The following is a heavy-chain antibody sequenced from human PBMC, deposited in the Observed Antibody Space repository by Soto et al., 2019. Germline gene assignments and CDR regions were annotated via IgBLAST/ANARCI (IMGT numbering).Heavy chain of an antibody. V-gene: IGHV3-64*02. CDR1: GFTFSSYA. D-gene: IGHD3-16*01. CDR2: ISSNGGST. J-gene: IGHJ2*01. Sequence: PGGSLRLSCAASGFTFSSYAMHWVRQAPGKGLEYVSAISSNGGSTYYADSVKGRFTISRDNSKNTLYLQMGSLRAEDMAVYYCARGVTSEMALNRANWYFDLWGRGTLVTVS. CDR3: ARGVTSEMALNRANWYFDL.